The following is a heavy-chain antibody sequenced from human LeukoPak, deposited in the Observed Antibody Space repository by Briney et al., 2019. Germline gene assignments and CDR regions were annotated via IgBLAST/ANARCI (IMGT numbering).Heavy chain of an antibody. J-gene: IGHJ2*01. CDR1: GGSVSSGSYY. CDR3: ARDAIPSSYWYFDL. D-gene: IGHD2-2*01. Sequence: PSETLSLTCTVSGGSVSSGSYYWGWIRQPPGKGLEWIGYIYLSGSTNYNPSLKSRVTISVDTSKNQFSLKLRSVTAADTAVYYCARDAIPSSYWYFDLWGRGTLVTVSS. CDR2: IYLSGST. V-gene: IGHV4-61*01.